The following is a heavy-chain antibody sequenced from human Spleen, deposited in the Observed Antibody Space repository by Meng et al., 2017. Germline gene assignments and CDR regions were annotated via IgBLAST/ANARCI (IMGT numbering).Heavy chain of an antibody. J-gene: IGHJ1*01. V-gene: IGHV3-11*01. CDR2: ISGGGTTI. D-gene: IGHD1-14*01. Sequence: GESLKISCAASGFTFSDYYISWIRQAPGKGLEWVSYISGGGTTIYYADSVRGRFTISRDNGKNSLYLHMNGLRADDAAVYYCAGGHYSGTSFQHWGQGTLVTVSS. CDR3: AGGHYSGTSFQH. CDR1: GFTFSDYY.